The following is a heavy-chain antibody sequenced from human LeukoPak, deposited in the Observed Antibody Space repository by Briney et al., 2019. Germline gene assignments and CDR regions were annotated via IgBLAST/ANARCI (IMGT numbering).Heavy chain of an antibody. Sequence: GGSLRLSCAASGFTFSSYAMSWVRQAPGKGLEWVSTISSSGGSTYYADSVKGRFTISRDNAKNSLYLQMNSLRAEDTAVYYCARRGSGYTEPIDYWGQGTLVTVSS. CDR2: ISSSGGST. D-gene: IGHD5-12*01. CDR1: GFTFSSYA. J-gene: IGHJ4*02. CDR3: ARRGSGYTEPIDY. V-gene: IGHV3-23*01.